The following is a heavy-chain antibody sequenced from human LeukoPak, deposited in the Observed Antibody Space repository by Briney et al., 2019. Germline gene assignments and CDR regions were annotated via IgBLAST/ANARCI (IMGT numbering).Heavy chain of an antibody. CDR2: MWYDGTNR. Sequence: GGSLRLSCAASGFTFTNYGIHWVRQAPGKGLEWVAVMWYDGTNRYYADSVKGRFTISRDNSKNTVYLQLNSLRAEDTAVYYCAREARQGGLGDYIPLDYWGQGTLVTVSS. V-gene: IGHV3-33*01. CDR3: AREARQGGLGDYIPLDY. D-gene: IGHD4-17*01. J-gene: IGHJ4*02. CDR1: GFTFTNYG.